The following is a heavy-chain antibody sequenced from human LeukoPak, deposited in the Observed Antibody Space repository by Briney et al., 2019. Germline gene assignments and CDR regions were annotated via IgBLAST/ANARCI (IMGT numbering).Heavy chain of an antibody. D-gene: IGHD3-22*01. V-gene: IGHV4-34*01. CDR2: INHSGST. Sequence: SETLSLTCAVYGGSFSGYYWSWIRQPPGKGLEWIGEINHSGSTNYNPSLKSRVTISVDTSKNQFSLKLSSVTAADTAVYYCARGRGYIPDYWGQGTLVTVSS. CDR3: ARGRGYIPDY. CDR1: GGSFSGYY. J-gene: IGHJ4*02.